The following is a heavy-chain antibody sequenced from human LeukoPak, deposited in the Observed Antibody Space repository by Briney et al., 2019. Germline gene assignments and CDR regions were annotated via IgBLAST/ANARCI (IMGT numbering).Heavy chain of an antibody. D-gene: IGHD3-22*01. CDR2: ISWNSYRT. Sequence: HPGRSLRLSCVGSGFSFDDYGMFWVRQAPGKGLEWVAGISWNSYRTGFGDSVKGRFTISRDNAQNSVYLQMNSLRVEDTAFYYCVKDRYDYDSGSRANWGRGILVTVSS. CDR1: GFSFDDYG. V-gene: IGHV3-9*01. CDR3: VKDRYDYDSGSRAN. J-gene: IGHJ4*02.